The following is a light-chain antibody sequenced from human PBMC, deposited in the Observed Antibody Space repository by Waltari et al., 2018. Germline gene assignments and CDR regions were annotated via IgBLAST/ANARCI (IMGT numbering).Light chain of an antibody. V-gene: IGLV1-51*02. CDR1: SSNIGNHS. Sequence: QSVLTQPPSVSAAPGQKVTISCSGSSSNIGNHSVSWYQQLPGTAPKLRIYENNERPSGIPDRFSGSKSGTSATLGITGLQTGDEADYYCGTWDSSLSAAVFGGGTQLTVL. J-gene: IGLJ7*01. CDR2: ENN. CDR3: GTWDSSLSAAV.